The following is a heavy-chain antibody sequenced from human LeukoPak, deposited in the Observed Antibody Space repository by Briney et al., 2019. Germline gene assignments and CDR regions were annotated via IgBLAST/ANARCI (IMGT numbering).Heavy chain of an antibody. D-gene: IGHD6-13*01. CDR3: ARQAAAGSGDGRHFDY. J-gene: IGHJ4*02. Sequence: PSETLSLTCTVSGGSISSYYWSWVRQPAGKGLEWIGYIYYSGSTNYNPSLKSRVTISVDTSKNQFSLKLSSVTAADTAVYYCARQAAAGSGDGRHFDYWGQGTLVTVSS. CDR1: GGSISSYY. V-gene: IGHV4-59*08. CDR2: IYYSGST.